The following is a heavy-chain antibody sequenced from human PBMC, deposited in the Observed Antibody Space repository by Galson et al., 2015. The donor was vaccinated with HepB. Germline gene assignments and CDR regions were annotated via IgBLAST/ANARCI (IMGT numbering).Heavy chain of an antibody. J-gene: IGHJ4*02. D-gene: IGHD6-19*01. CDR1: GFTFSSYS. CDR3: ARGVGGWYVGSFDY. V-gene: IGHV3-48*01. CDR2: ISSSSSTI. Sequence: SLRLSCAASGFTFSSYSMNWVRQAPGKGLEWVSYISSSSSTIYYADSVKGRFTISRDNAKNSLYLQMNSLRAEDTAVYYCARGVGGWYVGSFDYWGQGTPVTVSS.